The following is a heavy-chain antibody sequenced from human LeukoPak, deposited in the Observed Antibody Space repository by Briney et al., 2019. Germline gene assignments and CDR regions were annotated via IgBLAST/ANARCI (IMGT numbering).Heavy chain of an antibody. J-gene: IGHJ4*02. CDR3: ARVIPDYYDSSGYPLFFDY. Sequence: GASVKVSCKASGYTFSNYGISWVRQAPGQGLELLGWISAYNGNTHYAQKLQGRVTLTTDTSTSTAYMEVRSLRSDDTAVYFCARVIPDYYDSSGYPLFFDYWGQGTLVTVSS. V-gene: IGHV1-18*01. CDR2: ISAYNGNT. CDR1: GYTFSNYG. D-gene: IGHD3-22*01.